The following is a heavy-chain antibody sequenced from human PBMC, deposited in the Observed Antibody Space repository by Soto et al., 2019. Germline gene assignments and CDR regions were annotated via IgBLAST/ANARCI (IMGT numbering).Heavy chain of an antibody. CDR2: IYYSGNT. V-gene: IGHV4-30-4*01. CDR1: GDSISSGDYY. D-gene: IGHD1-7*01. Sequence: SETLSLTCTVSGDSISSGDYYWSWIRQPPGKGLEWIGCIYYSGNTYYNPSLKRRVTISVDTSKNQFSLKLSSVTAADTAVYYCARDGSLVTGTSFDYWGQGTLVTVSS. CDR3: ARDGSLVTGTSFDY. J-gene: IGHJ4*02.